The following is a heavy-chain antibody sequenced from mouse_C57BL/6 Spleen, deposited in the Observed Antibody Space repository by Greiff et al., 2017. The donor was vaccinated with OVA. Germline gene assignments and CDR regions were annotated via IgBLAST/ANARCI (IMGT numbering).Heavy chain of an antibody. D-gene: IGHD1-1*01. CDR2: IEPSDSYT. V-gene: IGHV1-59*01. J-gene: IGHJ4*01. CDR3: AREGSSYVRAMDY. Sequence: QVQLQQPGAELVRPGTSVKLSCKASGYTFTSYWMHWVKQRPGQGLEWIGVIEPSDSYTNYNQKFKGKATLTVDTSSSTAYMQLSSLTSEDSAVYYCAREGSSYVRAMDYWGQGTSVTVSS. CDR1: GYTFTSYW.